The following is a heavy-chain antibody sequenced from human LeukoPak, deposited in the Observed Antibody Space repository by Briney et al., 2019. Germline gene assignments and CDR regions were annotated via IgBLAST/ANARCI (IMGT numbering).Heavy chain of an antibody. D-gene: IGHD4-17*01. J-gene: IGHJ5*02. V-gene: IGHV4-61*02. Sequence: TASQTLSLTCPVSGGSISSGSYYWSWIRQPAGKGLEWIGRIYTSGSTNYNPSLKSRVTRSVDTSKNQFSLKLSSVTAADTAVYYCARDGTVNGFDPWGQGTLVTVSS. CDR2: IYTSGST. CDR3: ARDGTVNGFDP. CDR1: GGSISSGSYY.